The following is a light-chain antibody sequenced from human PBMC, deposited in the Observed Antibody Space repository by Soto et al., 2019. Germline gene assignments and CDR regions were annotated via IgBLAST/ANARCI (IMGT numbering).Light chain of an antibody. V-gene: IGKV1-33*01. CDR3: QQYESLPIT. Sequence: DIQMTQSPSSLSASAGDRVTITCQATHDITNFLNWYQQKPGKAPNLLINDASNLETGVPSRFSGSGSGTYFTFTSSSLQPEDIATYYCQQYESLPITFGGGTKVEIK. CDR1: HDITNF. J-gene: IGKJ4*01. CDR2: DAS.